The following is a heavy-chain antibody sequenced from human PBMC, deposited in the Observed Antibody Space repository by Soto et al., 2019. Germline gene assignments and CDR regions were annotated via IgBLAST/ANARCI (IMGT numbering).Heavy chain of an antibody. V-gene: IGHV4-31*03. D-gene: IGHD1-26*01. CDR2: ISYSGST. Sequence: QVQLQESGPGLVKPSQTLSLTCTVSGGSISSGGYYWSWIRQHPGEGLEWIGSISYSGSTYYNPSLKSRVTISVDTSKNQFSLKLTSVTAADTAVYYCARDSVSYSISYWWFDPWGQGTLVTVSS. CDR1: GGSISSGGYY. J-gene: IGHJ5*02. CDR3: ARDSVSYSISYWWFDP.